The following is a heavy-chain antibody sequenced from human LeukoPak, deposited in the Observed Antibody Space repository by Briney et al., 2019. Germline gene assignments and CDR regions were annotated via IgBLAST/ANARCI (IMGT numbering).Heavy chain of an antibody. CDR2: IIPIFGTA. CDR1: GGTFSSYA. Sequence: SVKASCKASGGTFSSYAISWVRQAPGQGLEWMGGIIPIFGTANYAQKFQGRVTITTDESTSTAYMELSSLRSEDTAVYYCARVPRVFASYYYYMDVWGKGTTVTVSS. J-gene: IGHJ6*03. CDR3: ARVPRVFASYYYYMDV. V-gene: IGHV1-69*05.